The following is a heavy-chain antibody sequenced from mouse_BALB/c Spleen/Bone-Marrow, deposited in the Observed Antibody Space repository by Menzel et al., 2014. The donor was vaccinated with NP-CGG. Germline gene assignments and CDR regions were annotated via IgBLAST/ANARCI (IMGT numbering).Heavy chain of an antibody. Sequence: QVQLQQSGPGLVAPSQSLSITCTVSGFSLTGYGVNWVRQPPGKGLEWLGMIWGDGSTDYNSALKSRLSISKDNSKSQVFLKMNSLQSDDTARYCCAREPTVVAGAWFAYWGQGTLVTVSA. CDR1: GFSLTGYG. V-gene: IGHV2-6-7*01. J-gene: IGHJ3*01. D-gene: IGHD1-1*01. CDR3: AREPTVVAGAWFAY. CDR2: IWGDGST.